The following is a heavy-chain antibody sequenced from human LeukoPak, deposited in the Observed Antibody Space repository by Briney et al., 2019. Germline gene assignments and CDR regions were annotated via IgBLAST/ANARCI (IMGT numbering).Heavy chain of an antibody. D-gene: IGHD4-17*01. CDR2: IYYSGST. V-gene: IGHV4-61*08. Sequence: SETLSLTCTVSGGSISSGDYYWSWIRQPPGKGLEWIGYIYYSGSTNYNPSLKSRVTISVDTSKNQFSLKLSSVTAADTAVYYCARDGHDYADIWGQGTMVTVSS. CDR1: GGSISSGDYY. CDR3: ARDGHDYADI. J-gene: IGHJ3*02.